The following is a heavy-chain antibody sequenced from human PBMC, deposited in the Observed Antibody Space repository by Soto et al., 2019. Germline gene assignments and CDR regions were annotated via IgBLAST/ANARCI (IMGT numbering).Heavy chain of an antibody. J-gene: IGHJ6*03. CDR3: TKTPRSFYYYIDV. Sequence: EVQVLESGGGLVEPGGSLRLSCVGSGFTFSTYAMNWVRRAPGKGLEWVSGISGSGSDRYYADSVRGRFIISRDNSNNPLNVQMDSLRAEDTAIYYCTKTPRSFYYYIDVWGKGTTVTVSS. V-gene: IGHV3-23*01. CDR2: ISGSGSDR. D-gene: IGHD3-3*01. CDR1: GFTFSTYA.